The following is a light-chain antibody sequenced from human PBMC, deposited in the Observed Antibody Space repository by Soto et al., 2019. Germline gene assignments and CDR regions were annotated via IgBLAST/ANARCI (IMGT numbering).Light chain of an antibody. CDR3: QQYAISPPT. Sequence: EIVLTQSPGTLSLSPGERATLSCRASQSVNNNYLAWFQQKPGQAPRLLVYGASSRATGIPDRFSGSGSGTDFTLTISILEPEDFAVYYCQQYAISPPTFGQGTNLEIK. CDR2: GAS. V-gene: IGKV3-20*01. J-gene: IGKJ2*01. CDR1: QSVNNNY.